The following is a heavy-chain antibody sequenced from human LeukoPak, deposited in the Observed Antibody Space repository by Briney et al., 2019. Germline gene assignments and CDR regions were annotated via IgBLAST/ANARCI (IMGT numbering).Heavy chain of an antibody. V-gene: IGHV1-2*06. CDR2: INPDSGGT. J-gene: IGHJ4*02. Sequence: ASVKVSCKASGYTFTDYYIHWVRQAPGQGLEWIGRINPDSGGTNSAQKFQGRVTMTRDTSISTAYIEVSSPRSDDTAVYYCARAKEQTIAARYFDYWGQGTLVTVSS. CDR1: GYTFTDYY. D-gene: IGHD6-6*01. CDR3: ARAKEQTIAARYFDY.